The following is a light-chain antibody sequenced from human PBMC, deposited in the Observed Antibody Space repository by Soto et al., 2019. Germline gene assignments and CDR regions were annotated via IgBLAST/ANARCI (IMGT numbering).Light chain of an antibody. CDR3: SSYAGSNNLV. CDR2: EVN. V-gene: IGLV2-8*01. Sequence: QSALTQPPSASGSPGQSVTISCTGTSSDVGGYSYVSWYQQHPGKAPKLMIYEVNKRPSGVPDRFSGSKSGNTASLTVSGLQAEDEADYYCSSYAGSNNLVFGGGTQRTVL. CDR1: SSDVGGYSY. J-gene: IGLJ2*01.